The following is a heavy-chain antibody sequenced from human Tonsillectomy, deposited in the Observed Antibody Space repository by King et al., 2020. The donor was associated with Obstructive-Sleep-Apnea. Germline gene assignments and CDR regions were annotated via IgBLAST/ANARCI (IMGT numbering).Heavy chain of an antibody. CDR3: AGEKGVGEFFY. Sequence: QLVQSGAEVKKPGASVKVSCKASGYTFSTYGVSWVRQAPGQGLEWMGWISTYNGNTNYAQNLQGRVTMTTDTSTSTAYMELRSLRSDDTAVYYCAGEKGVGEFFYWGQGPLVTVSS. CDR1: GYTFSTYG. V-gene: IGHV1-18*01. J-gene: IGHJ4*02. D-gene: IGHD3-10*01. CDR2: ISTYNGNT.